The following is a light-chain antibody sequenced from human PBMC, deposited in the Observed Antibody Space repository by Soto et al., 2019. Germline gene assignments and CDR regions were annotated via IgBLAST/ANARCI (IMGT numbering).Light chain of an antibody. V-gene: IGLV1-44*01. CDR1: SSNIGSNS. J-gene: IGLJ2*01. CDR3: AACDDSLNAVV. Sequence: QSVLTQPPSASGTPGQRVTISCSGGSSNIGSNSVNWYQQLPGTAPNLLIYSNNQRPSGVPDRFSGSKSGTSASLAISGLQSEDEADYYCAACDDSLNAVVFGGGTKLTVL. CDR2: SNN.